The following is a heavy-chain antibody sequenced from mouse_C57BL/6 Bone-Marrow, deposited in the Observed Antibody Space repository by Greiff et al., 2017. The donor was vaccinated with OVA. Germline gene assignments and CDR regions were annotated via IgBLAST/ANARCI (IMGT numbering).Heavy chain of an antibody. D-gene: IGHD1-1*01. J-gene: IGHJ2*01. CDR1: GYTFTSYG. Sequence: QVQLKESGAELARPGASVKLSCKASGYTFTSYGISWVKQRTGQGLEWIGEIYPRSGNTYYNEKFKGKATLTADKSSSTAYMELRSLTSEDSAVYFCAREAYYYGRDYWGQGTTLTVSS. CDR2: IYPRSGNT. V-gene: IGHV1-81*01. CDR3: AREAYYYGRDY.